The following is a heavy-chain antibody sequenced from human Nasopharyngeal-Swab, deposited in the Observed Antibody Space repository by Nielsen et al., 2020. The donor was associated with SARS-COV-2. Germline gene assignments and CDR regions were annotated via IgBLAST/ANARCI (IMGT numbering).Heavy chain of an antibody. Sequence: GESLKISCAASGFTFSSYDMSWVRQAPGKGLEWVSAISGSGGSTYYADSVKGRFTISRDNSKNTLYLQMNSLRAEDTAVYYCAKVLIAVAGLGYFDYWGQGTLVTVSS. D-gene: IGHD6-19*01. CDR1: GFTFSSYD. J-gene: IGHJ4*02. CDR3: AKVLIAVAGLGYFDY. V-gene: IGHV3-23*01. CDR2: ISGSGGST.